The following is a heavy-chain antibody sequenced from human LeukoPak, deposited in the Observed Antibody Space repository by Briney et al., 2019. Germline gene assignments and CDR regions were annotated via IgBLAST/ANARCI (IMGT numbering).Heavy chain of an antibody. Sequence: GGSLRLSCAASGFTVSSNYMSWVRQAPGKGLEWVSVIYSGGSTYYADSVKGRFTISRDNSKNTLYLQMNSLIAEDTAVYYCAREAHYYDSSGYFDYWGQGTLVTVSS. CDR1: GFTVSSNY. J-gene: IGHJ4*02. CDR3: AREAHYYDSSGYFDY. CDR2: IYSGGST. D-gene: IGHD3-22*01. V-gene: IGHV3-53*01.